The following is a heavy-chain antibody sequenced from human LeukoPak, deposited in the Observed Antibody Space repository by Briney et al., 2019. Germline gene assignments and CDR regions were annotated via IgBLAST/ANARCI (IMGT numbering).Heavy chain of an antibody. V-gene: IGHV3-30-3*01. CDR2: ISYDGSNK. CDR3: ARGGGYDFWRGYYDNWFDP. D-gene: IGHD3-3*01. CDR1: GFTFSSYA. Sequence: PGGSLRLSCAASGFTFSSYAMHWVRQAPGKGLEWVAVISYDGSNKYYADSVKGRFTISRDNSKNTLYLQMNSLRAEDTAVYYCARGGGYDFWRGYYDNWFDPWGQGTLVTVSS. J-gene: IGHJ5*02.